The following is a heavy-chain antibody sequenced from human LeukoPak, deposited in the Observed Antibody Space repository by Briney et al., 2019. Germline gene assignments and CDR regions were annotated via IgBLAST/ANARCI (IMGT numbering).Heavy chain of an antibody. D-gene: IGHD1-26*01. CDR3: ARDPEWELHEYYYYGMDV. J-gene: IGHJ6*02. CDR2: ISAYNGNT. CDR1: GYTFTSYG. Sequence: GASVKVSCKASGYTFTSYGISWVRQAPGQGLEWMGWISAYNGNTNYAQKLQGRVTMTTDTSTSTAYMELSSLRSEDTAVYYCARDPEWELHEYYYYGMDVWGQGTTVTVSS. V-gene: IGHV1-18*01.